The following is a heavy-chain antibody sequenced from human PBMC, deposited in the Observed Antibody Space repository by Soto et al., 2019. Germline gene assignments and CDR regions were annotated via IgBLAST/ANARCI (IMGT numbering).Heavy chain of an antibody. J-gene: IGHJ4*02. CDR2: ISAYNGET. D-gene: IGHD3-3*01. CDR1: GYNFHSYG. Sequence: QVQLVQSGAEVKKPGASVKVSCKASGYNFHSYGITWVRQAPGQGLEWLGWISAYNGETHSGQMLQGRVSLTIDIPTSTAYMELRSLRPDDTAVYYCARDLEESGDVWTGVGLCWGQGTRVTVSS. CDR3: ARDLEESGDVWTGVGLC. V-gene: IGHV1-18*01.